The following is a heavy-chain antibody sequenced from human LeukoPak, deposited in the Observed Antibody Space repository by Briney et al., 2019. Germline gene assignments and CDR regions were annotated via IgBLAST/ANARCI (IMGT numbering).Heavy chain of an antibody. CDR1: GFTFSDYY. J-gene: IGHJ4*02. CDR2: ISSSGSTI. D-gene: IGHD5-18*01. V-gene: IGHV3-11*04. Sequence: GGSLRLPCAASGFTFSDYYMSWIRQAPGKGLEWISYISSSGSTIYYADSVKGRFTISRDNAKSSLYLQMNSLRAEDTAVYYCARDFDTAMVISQDYWGQGTLVTVSS. CDR3: ARDFDTAMVISQDY.